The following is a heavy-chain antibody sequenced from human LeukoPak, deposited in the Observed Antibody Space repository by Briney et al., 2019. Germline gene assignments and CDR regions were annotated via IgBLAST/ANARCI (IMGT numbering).Heavy chain of an antibody. CDR1: GFSFSHYG. CDR2: ITSSSDTI. J-gene: IGHJ6*03. V-gene: IGHV3-48*01. Sequence: PGGSLRLSCAASGFSFSHYGMHWVRQAPGKGLEWVAFITSSSDTISYADSVKGRFTISRDNAKNSLYLQMDGLRAEDTAVYYCARYDYGDYEDYFYYMDVWGKGTAVSVSS. CDR3: ARYDYGDYEDYFYYMDV. D-gene: IGHD4-17*01.